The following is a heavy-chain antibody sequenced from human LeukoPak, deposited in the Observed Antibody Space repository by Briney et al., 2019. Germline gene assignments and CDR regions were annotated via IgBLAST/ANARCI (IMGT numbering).Heavy chain of an antibody. Sequence: PGGSLRLSCAASGFTFSSYAMHWVRQAPGKGLEWVSSISGSSSHTYYADSLKGRFTISRDNARNSLYLQLNSLRADDTAVYYCATDSPVAGSKALDYWGQGTLVTVSS. CDR3: ATDSPVAGSKALDY. J-gene: IGHJ4*02. CDR2: ISGSSSHT. CDR1: GFTFSSYA. V-gene: IGHV3-21*01. D-gene: IGHD6-19*01.